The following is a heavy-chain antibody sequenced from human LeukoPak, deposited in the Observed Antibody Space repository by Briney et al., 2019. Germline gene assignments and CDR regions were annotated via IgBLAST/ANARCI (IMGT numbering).Heavy chain of an antibody. J-gene: IGHJ4*02. V-gene: IGHV4-31*03. CDR1: GGSISSGGYY. Sequence: NPSQTLSLTCTVSGGSISSGGYYWSWIRQHPGKGLEWIGYIYYSGSTYYNPSLKSRVTISVDTSKNQFSLKLSSVTAADTAVYYCARDYYDSSGYHYFDYWGQGTLVTVSS. CDR3: ARDYYDSSGYHYFDY. CDR2: IYYSGST. D-gene: IGHD3-22*01.